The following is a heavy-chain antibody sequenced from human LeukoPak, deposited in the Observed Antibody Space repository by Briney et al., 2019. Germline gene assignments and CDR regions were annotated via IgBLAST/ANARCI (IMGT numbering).Heavy chain of an antibody. V-gene: IGHV3-30*18. CDR2: ISYDGSNK. J-gene: IGHJ4*02. Sequence: GGSLRLSCAASGFTFSSYGMHWVRQAPGKGLEWVAVISYDGSNKYYADSVKGRFTISRDNSKNTLYLQMNSLRAEYTAVYYCAKVGGIPEPKGDYWGQGTLVTVSS. D-gene: IGHD1-20*01. CDR1: GFTFSSYG. CDR3: AKVGGIPEPKGDY.